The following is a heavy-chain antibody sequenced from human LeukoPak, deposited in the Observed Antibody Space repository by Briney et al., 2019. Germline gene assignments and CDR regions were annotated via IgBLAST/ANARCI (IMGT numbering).Heavy chain of an antibody. V-gene: IGHV3-7*01. CDR1: GFTFSSYW. CDR2: IKEDGSEK. D-gene: IGHD2-2*01. Sequence: GGSLRLSCAASGFTFSSYWMSWVRQAPGKGLEWVANIKEDGSEKDYVDSVRGRFTISRDNARNSLYLQMNSLGAEDTAVYYCAGDWMGYCSSNSCYLYYMDVWGKGTTVTVSS. J-gene: IGHJ6*03. CDR3: AGDWMGYCSSNSCYLYYMDV.